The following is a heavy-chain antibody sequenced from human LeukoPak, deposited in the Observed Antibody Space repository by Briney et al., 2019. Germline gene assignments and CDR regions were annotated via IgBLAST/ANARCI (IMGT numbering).Heavy chain of an antibody. J-gene: IGHJ4*02. CDR1: GYTFTSNY. D-gene: IGHD5-18*01. CDR2: ISPSGGST. V-gene: IGHV1-46*01. CDR3: ASFDTAIDY. Sequence: ASVKVSCKAFGYTFTSNYMHWVRQAPGQGPERMGVISPSGGSTTYAQKFQGRVTLTRDMSTSTDYLELSSLRSEDTAVYYCASFDTAIDYWGQGTLVTVSS.